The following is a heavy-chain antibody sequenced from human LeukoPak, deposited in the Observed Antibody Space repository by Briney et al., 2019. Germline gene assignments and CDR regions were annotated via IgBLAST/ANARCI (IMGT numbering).Heavy chain of an antibody. V-gene: IGHV4-30-2*01. CDR3: ATFPRIAALVDRLYYFDY. CDR1: GGSISSGGYY. J-gene: IGHJ4*02. CDR2: IYHSGST. D-gene: IGHD6-6*01. Sequence: SQTLSLTCTVSGGSISSGGYYWSWIRQPPGKGLEWIGYIYHSGSTYYNPSLKSRVTISVDRSKNQFSLRLSSVTAADTAVYYCATFPRIAALVDRLYYFDYWGQGTLVTVSS.